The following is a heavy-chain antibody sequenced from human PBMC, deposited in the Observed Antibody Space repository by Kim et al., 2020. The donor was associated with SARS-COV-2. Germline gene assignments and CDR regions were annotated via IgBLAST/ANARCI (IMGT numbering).Heavy chain of an antibody. D-gene: IGHD5-18*01. J-gene: IGHJ4*02. CDR3: ARRLRIQLWSAFDY. Sequence: ARKCQGRVTIAADESTSTAYMEWSSRKSEDTAVYYCARRLRIQLWSAFDYWGQGTLVTVSS. V-gene: IGHV1-69*01.